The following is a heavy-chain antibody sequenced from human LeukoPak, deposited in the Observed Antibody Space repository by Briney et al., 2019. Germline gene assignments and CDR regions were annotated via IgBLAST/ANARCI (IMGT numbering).Heavy chain of an antibody. CDR1: GFTFSSYS. CDR2: ISSSSSTI. J-gene: IGHJ6*03. Sequence: PGGSLRLSCAASGFTFSSYSMNWVRQAPGKGLEWVSYISSSSSTIYYADSVKGRFTISRDNAKNSLYLQMNSLRAEDTAVYYCARDSGSYEDSYYYYYMDVWGKGTTVTVSS. D-gene: IGHD1-26*01. CDR3: ARDSGSYEDSYYYYYMDV. V-gene: IGHV3-48*04.